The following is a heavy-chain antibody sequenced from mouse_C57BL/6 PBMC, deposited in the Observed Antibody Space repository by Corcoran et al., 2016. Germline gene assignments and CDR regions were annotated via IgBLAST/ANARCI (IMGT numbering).Heavy chain of an antibody. CDR2: INTYSGVP. CDR1: GYTFTTYG. CDR3: ARGDFITTVVAPGYFDY. V-gene: IGHV9-3*01. D-gene: IGHD1-1*01. Sequence: QIQLVQSGPELKKPGETVKISCKASGYTFTTYGMSWVKQAPGKGLKWMGWINTYSGVPTYADDFKGRFAFSLETSASTAYLQINNLKNEDTATYFCARGDFITTVVAPGYFDYWGQGTTLTVSS. J-gene: IGHJ2*01.